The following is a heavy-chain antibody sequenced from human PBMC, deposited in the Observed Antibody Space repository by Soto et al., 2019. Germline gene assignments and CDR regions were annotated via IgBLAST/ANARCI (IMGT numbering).Heavy chain of an antibody. CDR1: GFTFSNAW. J-gene: IGHJ4*02. D-gene: IGHD6-25*01. Sequence: VQLVESGGGLVKPGGSLRLSCAAAGFTFSNAWISWVRQAPGKGLEWVGRIKSKTDGGTTDYAAPVKGRFTISRDDSKNTLYLQMNSLKTEDTAVYYCITDPMVGQRPYWGQGTLVTVSS. CDR3: ITDPMVGQRPY. V-gene: IGHV3-15*01. CDR2: IKSKTDGGTT.